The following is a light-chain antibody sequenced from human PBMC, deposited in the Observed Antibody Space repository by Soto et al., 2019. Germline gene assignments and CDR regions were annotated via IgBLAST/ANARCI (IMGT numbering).Light chain of an antibody. V-gene: IGLV4-60*02. J-gene: IGLJ3*02. Sequence: QLVLTQSSSASASLGSSVKLTCTLRSLHSSYIIAWHQQQPGKAPRYLMKLEGSGSYNKGSGVPDRFSGSSSGADRYLTISNLQFEDEADYYCETWDFNTRVFGGGTKLTVL. CDR1: SLHSSYI. CDR2: LEGSGSY. CDR3: ETWDFNTRV.